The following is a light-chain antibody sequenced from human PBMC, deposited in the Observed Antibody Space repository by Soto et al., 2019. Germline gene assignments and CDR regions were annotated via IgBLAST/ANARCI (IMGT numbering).Light chain of an antibody. V-gene: IGKV3-20*01. Sequence: ESVLTQSPGTLSLSPGERATISCRASQSVSSSYLAWYQQKPGQAPRLLIYGASSRATGIPDRFSGSGSGTDFPLTIIRLEPEDFAVYYCQQDGSSPPFTFGPGTKVDIK. CDR2: GAS. CDR1: QSVSSSY. J-gene: IGKJ3*01. CDR3: QQDGSSPPFT.